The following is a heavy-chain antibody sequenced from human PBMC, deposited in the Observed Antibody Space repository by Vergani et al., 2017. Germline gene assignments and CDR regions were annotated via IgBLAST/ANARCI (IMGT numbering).Heavy chain of an antibody. CDR3: ARADCSSTSCRGRGWFDP. CDR1: GYTFTGYY. J-gene: IGHJ5*02. V-gene: IGHV1-2*02. Sequence: QVQLVQSGAEVKKPGASVKVSCKASGYTFTGYYMHWVRQAPGQGLEWMGWINPSSGGTNYAQKFQGRVTMTRDTSISTAFMELSSLRSEDTAVYYCARADCSSTSCRGRGWFDPWGQGTLVTVSS. D-gene: IGHD2-2*01. CDR2: INPSSGGT.